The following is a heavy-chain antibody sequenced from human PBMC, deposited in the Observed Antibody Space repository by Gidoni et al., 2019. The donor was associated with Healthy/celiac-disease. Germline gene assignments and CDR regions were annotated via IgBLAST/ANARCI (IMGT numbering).Heavy chain of an antibody. V-gene: IGHV3-23*01. CDR3: AKVVYCSGGSCYSVFHGYGMDV. D-gene: IGHD2-15*01. CDR1: GFTFSRDA. J-gene: IGHJ6*02. CDR2: ISGSGGST. Sequence: EVQLLESGGGLVQPGGSLRLSCAASGFTFSRDAMRGVRQAPGKGLEWVSPISGSGGSTYSADSVKGRFTISRDNSKNTLYLQMNSLRAEDTAVYYCAKVVYCSGGSCYSVFHGYGMDVWGHGTTVTVSS.